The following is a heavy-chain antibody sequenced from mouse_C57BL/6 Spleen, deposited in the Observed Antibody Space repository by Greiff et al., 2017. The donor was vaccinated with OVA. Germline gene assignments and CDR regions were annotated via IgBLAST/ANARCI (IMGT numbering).Heavy chain of an antibody. V-gene: IGHV1-15*01. D-gene: IGHD1-1*01. CDR2: IDPETGGT. J-gene: IGHJ3*01. Sequence: QVQLQQPGAELVRPGASVTLSCKASGYTFTDYEMHWVKQTPVHGLEWIGAIDPETGGTAYNQKFKGKAILTADKSSSTAYMELRSLTSEDSAVYYCKGMHYYGSIFAYWGQGTLVTVSA. CDR1: GYTFTDYE. CDR3: KGMHYYGSIFAY.